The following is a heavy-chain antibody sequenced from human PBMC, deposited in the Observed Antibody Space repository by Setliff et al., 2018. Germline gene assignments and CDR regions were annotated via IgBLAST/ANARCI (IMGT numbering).Heavy chain of an antibody. CDR1: GYSLNTYG. CDR3: VRSSAPQVVLAADFDF. J-gene: IGHJ4*02. V-gene: IGHV1-18*01. CDR2: ISGYNGFI. Sequence: ASVKVSCKASGYSLNTYGISWVRQAPGQGLEWMGWISGYNGFIIYAQKFQGRVTMTTDTSTNTAYMELRSLRSDDTAVYYCVRSSAPQVVLAADFDFWGQGTPVTAPQ. D-gene: IGHD6-19*01.